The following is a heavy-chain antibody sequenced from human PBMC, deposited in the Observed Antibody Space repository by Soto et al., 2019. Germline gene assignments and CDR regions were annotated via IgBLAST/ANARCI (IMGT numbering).Heavy chain of an antibody. CDR3: AIGPTWAGTVDS. J-gene: IGHJ4*02. Sequence: QVKLVQSGAEVKKPGASVKVSCKASGYTFTSYDINWVRQATGQGLEWMGWMNPNSGNTVYAQKFQCRVTMTSNTYISTAYMELSSLRSEDPAVYYCAIGPTWAGTVDSGGQGTMVTVAS. D-gene: IGHD6-19*01. V-gene: IGHV1-8*01. CDR1: GYTFTSYD. CDR2: MNPNSGNT.